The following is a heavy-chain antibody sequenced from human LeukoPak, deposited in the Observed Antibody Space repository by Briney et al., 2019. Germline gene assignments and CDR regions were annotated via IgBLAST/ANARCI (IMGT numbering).Heavy chain of an antibody. D-gene: IGHD3-9*01. Sequence: GESLKISCKGSAYSFTSYWIGWVRQMPGKGLEWMGIIYPGDSDTRYSPSFQGQVTISADKSISTAYLQWSSLKASDTAMYYCARKHYDILTGYYPRGAFDIWGQGTMVTVSS. CDR1: AYSFTSYW. CDR3: ARKHYDILTGYYPRGAFDI. V-gene: IGHV5-51*01. J-gene: IGHJ3*02. CDR2: IYPGDSDT.